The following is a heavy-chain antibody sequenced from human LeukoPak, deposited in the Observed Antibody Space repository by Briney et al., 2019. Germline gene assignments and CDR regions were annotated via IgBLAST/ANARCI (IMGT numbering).Heavy chain of an antibody. Sequence: PGGSLRLSCAASGFTFSSYWMTWVRQAPGKGLEWVANIKQDGSETYYVDSVRGRFTISRDNAKNSLYLQMNSLRADDTAIYYCARDFWGAYRVDFYDYWGQGALVTVSS. CDR2: IKQDGSET. V-gene: IGHV3-7*01. J-gene: IGHJ4*02. CDR1: GFTFSSYW. CDR3: ARDFWGAYRVDFYDY. D-gene: IGHD3-3*01.